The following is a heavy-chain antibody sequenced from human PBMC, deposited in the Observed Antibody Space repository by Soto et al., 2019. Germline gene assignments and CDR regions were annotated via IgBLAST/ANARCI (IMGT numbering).Heavy chain of an antibody. CDR1: GHAFTGYY. Sequence: SVKGACKTAGHAFTGYYLQWVRQAPGQGLEWMGWLNPNSGGTNYAQNFQGRVSMTRDTSISTAYMELGRLTSDDTAVYYCARDELFYRTGGHQYLLSFPAQRSTDL. V-gene: IGHV1-2*02. J-gene: IGHJ2*01. D-gene: IGHD4-4*01. CDR3: ARDELFYRTGGHQYLLSFPAQRSTDL. CDR2: LNPNSGGT.